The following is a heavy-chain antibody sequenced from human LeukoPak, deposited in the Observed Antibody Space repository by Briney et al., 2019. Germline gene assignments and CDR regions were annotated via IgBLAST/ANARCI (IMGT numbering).Heavy chain of an antibody. CDR3: AALTLTGVAGRGWFDA. CDR2: ILLDEQVSVNEIP. V-gene: IGHV4-39*01. Sequence: SDTLSLTCSVSGDSINNNTLFWASIRPLPRKGLVWIVTILLDEQVSVNEIPAYNPSLKGTATISAEKSKSPLSLKVKSVAAADTASYYCAALTLTGVAGRGWFDAWREATLV. J-gene: IGHJ5*02. CDR1: GDSINNNTLF. D-gene: IGHD3-3*01.